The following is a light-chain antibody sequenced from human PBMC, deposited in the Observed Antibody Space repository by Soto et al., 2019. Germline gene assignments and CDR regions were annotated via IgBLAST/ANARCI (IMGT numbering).Light chain of an antibody. J-gene: IGKJ1*01. CDR2: GAS. Sequence: IVFTQFPGTLSLSPGGRAALSCRASQSVSSNLAWYQQKPGQAPRLLIYGASTRATGIPARFSGSGSGTEFTLTISSLQSEDFAVYYCQQYNNWPRTFGQGTKVDIK. CDR1: QSVSSN. CDR3: QQYNNWPRT. V-gene: IGKV3-15*01.